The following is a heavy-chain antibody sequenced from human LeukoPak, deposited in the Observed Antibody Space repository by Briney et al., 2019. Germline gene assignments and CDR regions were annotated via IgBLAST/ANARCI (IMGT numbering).Heavy chain of an antibody. CDR2: INPNSGGT. Sequence: ASVKVSCKASGYTFTGYYMHWVRQAPGKGLEWMGWINPNSGGTNYAQKFQGRVTMTRDTSISTAYMELSRLRSDDTAVYYCARGPMGYYYYMDVWGKGTTVTVSS. CDR3: ARGPMGYYYYMDV. J-gene: IGHJ6*03. V-gene: IGHV1-2*02. CDR1: GYTFTGYY.